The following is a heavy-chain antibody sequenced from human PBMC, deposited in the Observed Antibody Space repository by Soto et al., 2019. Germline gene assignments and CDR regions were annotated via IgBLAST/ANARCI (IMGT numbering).Heavy chain of an antibody. CDR2: ISSSGST. CDR1: GDSIGGVGY. D-gene: IGHD2-21*02. V-gene: IGHV4-31*03. Sequence: SETLSLTCTVSGDSIGGVGYWSWIRQFPGRGLEWIGCISSSGSTYYNPALNNRISLSLDTSQNQFSLKLLSVTAADTAIYYCARSGVTGIVIPSHWLDPWGQGTLVTVSS. CDR3: ARSGVTGIVIPSHWLDP. J-gene: IGHJ5*02.